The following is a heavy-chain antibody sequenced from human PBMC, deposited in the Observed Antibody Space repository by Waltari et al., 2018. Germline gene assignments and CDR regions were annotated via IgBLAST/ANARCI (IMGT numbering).Heavy chain of an antibody. CDR3: ARGHDYDAFDI. CDR2: ISGGSSSI. CDR1: GFTFSSYT. J-gene: IGHJ3*02. Sequence: EVQLVESGGGLVQPGGSLRLSCTISGFTFSSYTMNWVRQAPGKGLEWLSNISGGSSSIYYADSVKGRFTISRDNAKNSLYLQMNSLRAEDTAVYYCARGHDYDAFDIWGQGTMVTVSS. V-gene: IGHV3-48*04. D-gene: IGHD4-17*01.